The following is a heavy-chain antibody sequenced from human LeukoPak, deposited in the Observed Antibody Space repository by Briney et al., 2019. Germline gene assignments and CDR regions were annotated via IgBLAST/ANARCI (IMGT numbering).Heavy chain of an antibody. V-gene: IGHV3-7*01. CDR3: ARDLGHTGYDLYDY. CDR1: GINFRGYW. J-gene: IGHJ4*02. D-gene: IGHD5-12*01. CDR2: MKQDGSEK. Sequence: GGSLRLSCAVSGINFRGYWMAWVRQAPGKGLEWVANMKQDGSEKYYVDSVKGRFTISRDNAKNSLYLEMNSLRVENTAVYYCARDLGHTGYDLYDYWGQGTLVTVSS.